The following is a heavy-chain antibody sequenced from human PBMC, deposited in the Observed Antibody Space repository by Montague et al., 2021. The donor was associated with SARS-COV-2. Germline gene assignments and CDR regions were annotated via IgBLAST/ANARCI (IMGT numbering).Heavy chain of an antibody. Sequence: SETLSLTCTVSDGSISSGSYYWGWIRQPSGKGLEWIGSIYYSGSTYKNPSLKSRVTLSVDTSENHFSLKLSSVTAADTAVYYCARERSSGWDWGQGTLVTVSS. D-gene: IGHD6-19*01. V-gene: IGHV4-39*07. CDR1: DGSISSGSYY. CDR2: IYYSGST. CDR3: ARERSSGWD. J-gene: IGHJ4*02.